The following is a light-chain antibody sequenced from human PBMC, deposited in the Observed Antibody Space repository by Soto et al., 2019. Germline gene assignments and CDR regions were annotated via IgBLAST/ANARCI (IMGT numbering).Light chain of an antibody. J-gene: IGLJ2*01. CDR3: SSYTGSSIVV. V-gene: IGLV2-14*01. Sequence: QSALTQPASVSGSPGQSITISCTGTRSDVGGYNYVSWYQQHPGKAPKLMIYDVSNRPSGVSNRFSGSKSGNTASLTISGLQAEDEADYYCSSYTGSSIVVFGGGTKLTVL. CDR2: DVS. CDR1: RSDVGGYNY.